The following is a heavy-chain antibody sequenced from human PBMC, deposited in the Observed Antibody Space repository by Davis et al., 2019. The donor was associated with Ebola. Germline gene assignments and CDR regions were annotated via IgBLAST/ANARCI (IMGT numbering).Heavy chain of an antibody. CDR3: ARAFVPAAILGGYYGMDV. CDR2: INPNSGGT. CDR1: GYTFTSYY. D-gene: IGHD2-2*02. V-gene: IGHV1-2*04. J-gene: IGHJ6*02. Sequence: ASVKVSCKASGYTFTSYYMHWVRQAPGQGLEWMGWINPNSGGTNYAQKFQGWVTMTRDTSISTAYMELSRLRSDDTAVYYCARAFVPAAILGGYYGMDVWGQGTTVTVSS.